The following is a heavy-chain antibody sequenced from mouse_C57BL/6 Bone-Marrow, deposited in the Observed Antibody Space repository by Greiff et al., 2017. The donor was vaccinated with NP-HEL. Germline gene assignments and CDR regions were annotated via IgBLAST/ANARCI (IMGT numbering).Heavy chain of an antibody. D-gene: IGHD2-2*01. V-gene: IGHV1-7*01. Sequence: QVQLKESGAELAKPGASVKLSCKASGYTFTSYWMHWVKQRPGQGLEWIGYINPSSGYTKYNQKFKDKATLTADKSSSTAYMQLSSLTYEDSAVYYCAIMVTTPYCFDYWGQGTTLTVSS. CDR3: AIMVTTPYCFDY. CDR2: INPSSGYT. CDR1: GYTFTSYW. J-gene: IGHJ2*01.